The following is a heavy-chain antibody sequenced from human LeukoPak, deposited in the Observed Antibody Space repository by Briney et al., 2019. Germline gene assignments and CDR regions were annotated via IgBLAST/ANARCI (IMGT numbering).Heavy chain of an antibody. CDR3: ATFFDFWFGP. CDR2: IYHDGST. J-gene: IGHJ5*02. V-gene: IGHV4-61*01. CDR1: DVSVSSGSYF. Sequence: PSETLSLTCTVSDVSVSSGSYFWSWIRQPPGEGPQWIGYIYHDGSTNYSPSLRSRVSISVDTSKNQFSLKLSSVTTADTAVYFCATFFDFWFGPWGQGTQVTVSS. D-gene: IGHD5/OR15-5a*01.